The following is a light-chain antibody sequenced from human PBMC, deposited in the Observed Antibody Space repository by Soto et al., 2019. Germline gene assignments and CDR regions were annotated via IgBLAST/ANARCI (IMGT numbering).Light chain of an antibody. Sequence: QSVLTQPPSVSAAPGQKVTVSCSGSSSNIGRNYVSWYQQLPGAAPKLLIYESNKRPSGTPDRFSGSKSGTSATLGITGLQIGDVADYYCGTWDSSLSVGVFGGGTQLTVL. V-gene: IGLV1-51*02. J-gene: IGLJ3*02. CDR3: GTWDSSLSVGV. CDR2: ESN. CDR1: SSNIGRNY.